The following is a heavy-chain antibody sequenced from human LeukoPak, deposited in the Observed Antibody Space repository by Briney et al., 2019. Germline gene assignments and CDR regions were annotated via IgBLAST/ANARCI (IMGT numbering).Heavy chain of an antibody. J-gene: IGHJ3*02. CDR1: GGTFSSYA. D-gene: IGHD6-6*01. V-gene: IGHV1-69*13. CDR2: IIPIFGTA. CDR3: ARSSEYSSQTPFGAFDI. Sequence: GASVKVPCKASGGTFSSYAISWERQAPGQGLEWMGGIIPIFGTANYAQKFQGRVTITADESTNTAYMELSSLRSEDTAVYYCARSSEYSSQTPFGAFDIWGQGTMVTVSS.